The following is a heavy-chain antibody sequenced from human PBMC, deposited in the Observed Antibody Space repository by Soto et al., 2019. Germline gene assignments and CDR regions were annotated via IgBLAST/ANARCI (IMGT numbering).Heavy chain of an antibody. CDR1: TCSISTYY. CDR3: ARDDTTGLFDF. D-gene: IGHD4-17*01. V-gene: IGHV4-59*01. Sequence: SETLSLPCSVSTCSISTYYWTWIRQSPGKGLEWIGQISHTGRTKYNPSLESRVTISVDTSRKQFSLKLTSVTAADTALYYCARDDTTGLFDFWGQGTLVTVSS. J-gene: IGHJ4*02. CDR2: ISHTGRT.